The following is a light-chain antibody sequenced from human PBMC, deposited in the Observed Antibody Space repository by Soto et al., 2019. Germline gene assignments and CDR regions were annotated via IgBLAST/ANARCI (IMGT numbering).Light chain of an antibody. Sequence: QSALTQPRSVSGSPGQSVTISCTGTNSDVGAYNYVSWYQHHPGKAPKLLIYDVNKRPSGVPDRFSGSKSGDTASLTISGLQAEDEADYYCCSYADRYTMIFGGGTKLTVL. CDR2: DVN. CDR3: CSYADRYTMI. J-gene: IGLJ2*01. V-gene: IGLV2-11*01. CDR1: NSDVGAYNY.